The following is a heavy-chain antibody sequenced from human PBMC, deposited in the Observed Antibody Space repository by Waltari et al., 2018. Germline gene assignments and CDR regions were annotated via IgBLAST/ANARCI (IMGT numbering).Heavy chain of an antibody. CDR3: TTLARGESGDY. J-gene: IGHJ4*02. V-gene: IGHV3-7*01. D-gene: IGHD3-10*01. Sequence: EVQLVESGGGLVQPGGSLRLSCAASGFTFNPYWMKWIRQAPGKGREWVANINPDGSQKFYVDSVKGRFTVSRDNAQNSLYLQMNNLRAEDTAVYYCTTLARGESGDYWGQGTLVTVSS. CDR2: INPDGSQK. CDR1: GFTFNPYW.